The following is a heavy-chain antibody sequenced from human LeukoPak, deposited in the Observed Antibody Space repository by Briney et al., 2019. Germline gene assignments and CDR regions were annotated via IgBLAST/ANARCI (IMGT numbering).Heavy chain of an antibody. CDR2: INHSGST. J-gene: IGHJ6*03. Sequence: KPSETLSLTCAVYGGSFSGYYWSWIRQPPGKGLEWIGEINHSGSTNYNPSLKSRVTISVDTSKNQFSLKLSSVTAADMAVYYCARGGGYYYYMDVWGKGTTVTVSS. CDR1: GGSFSGYY. D-gene: IGHD3-16*01. V-gene: IGHV4-34*01. CDR3: ARGGGYYYYMDV.